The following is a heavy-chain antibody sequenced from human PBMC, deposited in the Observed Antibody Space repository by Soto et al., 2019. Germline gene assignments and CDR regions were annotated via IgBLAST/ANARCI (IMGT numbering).Heavy chain of an antibody. CDR3: ARGVSAGVDY. CDR2: MQPSTGRT. D-gene: IGHD3-10*01. Sequence: GASVKVSCKGSGYSFTSLDINWVRQTAGQGLEWMGWMQPSTGRTGYAQRFQGRVTMTRDTSINTAYMELTTLTSDDTAFYYCARGVSAGVDYWGQGTLVTVS. V-gene: IGHV1-8*01. J-gene: IGHJ4*02. CDR1: GYSFTSLD.